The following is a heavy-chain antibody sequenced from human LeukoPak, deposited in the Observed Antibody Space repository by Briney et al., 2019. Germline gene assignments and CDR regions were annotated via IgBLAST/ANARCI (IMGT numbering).Heavy chain of an antibody. CDR1: GGSFSGYY. J-gene: IGHJ6*03. V-gene: IGHV4-34*01. CDR3: ARRDENYYYYMDV. Sequence: SETLSLTCAVYGGSFSGYYWSWIRQPPGKGLEWIGEINHSGSTNYNPSLKSRVTISVDTSKNQFTLKLSSVTAADTAVYYCARRDENYYYYMDVWGKGTTVTISS. CDR2: INHSGST.